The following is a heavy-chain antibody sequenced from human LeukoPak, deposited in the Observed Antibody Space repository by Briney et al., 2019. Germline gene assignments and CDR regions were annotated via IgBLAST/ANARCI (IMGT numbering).Heavy chain of an antibody. V-gene: IGHV1-69*05. D-gene: IGHD3-22*01. CDR1: GGTFSSYA. Sequence: SVKVSCKASGGTFSSYAISWVRQAPGQGLEWMGGIIPIFGTANYAQKFQGRVTITTDESTSTAYMELSSLRSEDTAVYYCARHDSSGYYYEYYFDYWGQGTLVTVPS. J-gene: IGHJ4*02. CDR2: IIPIFGTA. CDR3: ARHDSSGYYYEYYFDY.